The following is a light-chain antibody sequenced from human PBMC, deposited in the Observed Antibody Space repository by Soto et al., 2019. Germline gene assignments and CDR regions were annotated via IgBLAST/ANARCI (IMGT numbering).Light chain of an antibody. CDR1: SSNIGAGYD. Sequence: HSDLKNPPSGKGAEGERVTISCTGSSSNIGAGYDVHWYQQRPGTAPKLLIYGNKNRPSGVPDRFSGSKSGTSASLAITGLQAEDAADYYCQSYDSSLSIPYDLGTGTKV. J-gene: IGLJ1*01. V-gene: IGLV1-40*01. CDR3: QSYDSSLSIPYD. CDR2: GNK.